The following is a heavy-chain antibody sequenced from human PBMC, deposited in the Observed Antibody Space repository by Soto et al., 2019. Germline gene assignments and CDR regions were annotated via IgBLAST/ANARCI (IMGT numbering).Heavy chain of an antibody. CDR2: FWYDGSKK. CDR1: GFNFSSYG. V-gene: IGHV3-33*01. J-gene: IGHJ6*02. CDR3: ARERPGASWLYFFGSDV. Sequence: QVQLVESGGGVVQPGRSLKISCAASGFNFSSYGMHWVRQRPGKGLEWVACFWYDGSKKYYADSVKGRFTISRDNSKNALYLQMKSLRAEDTAVYYCARERPGASWLYFFGSDVWGQGTTVIVSS. D-gene: IGHD5-12*01.